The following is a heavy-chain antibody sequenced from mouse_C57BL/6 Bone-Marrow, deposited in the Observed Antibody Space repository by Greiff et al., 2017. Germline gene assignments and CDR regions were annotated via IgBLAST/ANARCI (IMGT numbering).Heavy chain of an antibody. V-gene: IGHV1-55*01. CDR3: AREVYYYGSSSPFAY. CDR1: GYTFTSYW. CDR2: IYPGSGST. J-gene: IGHJ3*01. D-gene: IGHD1-1*01. Sequence: QVQLQQPGAELVKPGASVKMSCKASGYTFTSYWITWVKQRPGQGLEWIGDIYPGSGSTNYNEKFKSKATLTVDTSSSTAYMQLSSLTSEDSAVYYCAREVYYYGSSSPFAYWGQGTLVTVSA.